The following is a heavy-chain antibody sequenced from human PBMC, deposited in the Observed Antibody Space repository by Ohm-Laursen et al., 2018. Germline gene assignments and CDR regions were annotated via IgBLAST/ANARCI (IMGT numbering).Heavy chain of an antibody. Sequence: SLRLSCAASGFTFRNSWMTWVRQAPGKGLEWVGRIKSKTDGGTTDYATPVKSRFTISGDDSKNTLYLQMNSLKTEDTAVYYCIHISATGVYWGQGTLVTVSS. CDR3: IHISATGVY. CDR2: IKSKTDGGTT. J-gene: IGHJ4*02. D-gene: IGHD6-13*01. V-gene: IGHV3-15*01. CDR1: GFTFRNSW.